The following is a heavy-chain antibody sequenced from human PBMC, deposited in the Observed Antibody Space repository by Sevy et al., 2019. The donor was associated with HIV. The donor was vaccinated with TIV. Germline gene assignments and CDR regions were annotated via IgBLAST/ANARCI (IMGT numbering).Heavy chain of an antibody. J-gene: IGHJ4*02. D-gene: IGHD1-7*01. Sequence: ASVKVSCKASGGTFSSYAISWVRQAPGQGLEWMGGIIPIFGTANYAQKFQGRVTITADESTSTAYMELSSLRSEDTAVYYCARGEELRDSFDYWGQGSLVTVSS. V-gene: IGHV1-69*13. CDR3: ARGEELRDSFDY. CDR2: IIPIFGTA. CDR1: GGTFSSYA.